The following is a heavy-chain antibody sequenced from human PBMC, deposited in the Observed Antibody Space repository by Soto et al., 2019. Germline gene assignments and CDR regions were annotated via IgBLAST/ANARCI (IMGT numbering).Heavy chain of an antibody. D-gene: IGHD5-12*01. CDR1: GFTGISNY. CDR3: GVATITVGYFDY. J-gene: IGHJ4*02. Sequence: GGSLRLSCAASGFTGISNYMSWVRQAPGKGLEWVSVIYSGGSTYYADSVKGRFTISRDNSKNTLYLQMNSLRAEDTAVYYCGVATITVGYFDYWGQGTLVTVSS. CDR2: IYSGGST. V-gene: IGHV3-53*01.